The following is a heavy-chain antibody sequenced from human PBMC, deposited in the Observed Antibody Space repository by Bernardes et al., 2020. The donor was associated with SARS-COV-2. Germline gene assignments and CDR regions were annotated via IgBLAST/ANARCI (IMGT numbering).Heavy chain of an antibody. CDR3: AREEVGYCSSTSCHGWYFDL. V-gene: IGHV4-4*07. D-gene: IGHD2-2*01. CDR2: IYTSGST. Sequence: SETLSLTCTVSGGSISSYYWSWIRQPAGKGLEWIGRIYTSGSTNYNPSLKSRVTMSVDTSKNQFSLKLSSVTAADTAVYYCAREEVGYCSSTSCHGWYFDLWGRGTL. J-gene: IGHJ2*01. CDR1: GGSISSYY.